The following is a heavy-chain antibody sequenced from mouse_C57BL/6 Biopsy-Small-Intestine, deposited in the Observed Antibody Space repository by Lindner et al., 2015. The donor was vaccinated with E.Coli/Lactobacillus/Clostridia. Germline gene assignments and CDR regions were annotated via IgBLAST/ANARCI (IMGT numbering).Heavy chain of an antibody. CDR1: GYAFTNYL. Sequence: VQLQESGGELVRPGTSVKVSCRASGYAFTNYLIEWVKQRPGQGLEWIGVINPGSGGTNFNEKFMGKTTLTADKSSSTAYMQLSSLTSEDSAVYFCARDYGTRYYFDYWGQGTTLTVSS. CDR3: ARDYGTRYYFDY. D-gene: IGHD1-1*01. V-gene: IGHV1-54*01. CDR2: INPGSGGT. J-gene: IGHJ2*01.